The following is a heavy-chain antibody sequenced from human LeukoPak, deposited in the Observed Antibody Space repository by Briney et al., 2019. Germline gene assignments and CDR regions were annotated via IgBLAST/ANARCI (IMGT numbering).Heavy chain of an antibody. J-gene: IGHJ4*02. D-gene: IGHD5-24*01. CDR2: INSDGSST. CDR1: GFTFSSYW. V-gene: IGHV3-74*01. Sequence: GGSLRLSCAASGFTFSSYWMHWVRQAPGKGLVWVSRINSDGSSTSYADSVKGRFTISRDNAKNTPYLQMNSLRAEDTAVYYCARTRRDGYNILAYWGQGTLVTVSS. CDR3: ARTRRDGYNILAY.